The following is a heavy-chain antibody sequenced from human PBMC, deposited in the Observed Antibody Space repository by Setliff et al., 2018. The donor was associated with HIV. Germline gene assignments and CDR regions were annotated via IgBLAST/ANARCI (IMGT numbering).Heavy chain of an antibody. D-gene: IGHD6-19*01. J-gene: IGHJ4*02. Sequence: GSLRLSCAASGFTVSSNFMNWIRQAPGKGLEWIGEINHSGSTNFNPSLRSRVTISLDTSKNQFSLTLSSVTAADTAVYYCARLRQWLAFFDSWGQGTLVTVSS. CDR2: INHSGST. V-gene: IGHV4-34*01. CDR3: ARLRQWLAFFDS. CDR1: GFTVSSNF.